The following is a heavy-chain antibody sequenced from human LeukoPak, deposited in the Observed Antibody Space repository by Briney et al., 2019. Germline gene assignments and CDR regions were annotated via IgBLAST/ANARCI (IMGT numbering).Heavy chain of an antibody. J-gene: IGHJ4*02. CDR3: ARMGGGCYSDLYYFDY. V-gene: IGHV2-70*01. Sequence: SGPTLVTPTQTLTLTCTFSGFSLSTSGMCVSWIRQPPGKALEWLALIDWDDDKYYSTSLKTRLTISKDTSKNQAVLTMTNMDPVDTATYYCARMGGGCYSDLYYFDYWGQGTLVTVSS. CDR1: GFSLSTSGMC. CDR2: IDWDDDK. D-gene: IGHD2-15*01.